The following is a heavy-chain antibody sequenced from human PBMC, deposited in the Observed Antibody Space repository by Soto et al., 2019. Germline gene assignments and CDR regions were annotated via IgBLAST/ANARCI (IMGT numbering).Heavy chain of an antibody. CDR3: AKGFLFDSSGYYQHDY. CDR2: INPDGRGT. Sequence: GGSLRLSCAASGFIFSDYWMTWVRQAPGKGLEWVANINPDGRGTYYVDSVKGRFTISRDNAKNSLYLQMNSLRAEDTAIYYSAKGFLFDSSGYYQHDYWGQGTLVTVSS. D-gene: IGHD3-22*01. V-gene: IGHV3-7*01. CDR1: GFIFSDYW. J-gene: IGHJ4*02.